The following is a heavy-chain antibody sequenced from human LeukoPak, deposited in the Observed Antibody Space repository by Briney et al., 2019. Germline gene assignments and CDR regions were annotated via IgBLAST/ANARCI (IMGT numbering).Heavy chain of an antibody. CDR3: ARLVDSSGYYDGTFDY. D-gene: IGHD3-22*01. V-gene: IGHV4-39*01. J-gene: IGHJ4*02. Sequence: PSETLSLTCTVSGGSISSSSYYWVWIRQPPWKGLEWIGSIYYSGSTYHNPSLKSRVTISVDTSKNQFSLKLSSVTAADTAVYYCARLVDSSGYYDGTFDYWGQGTLVTVSS. CDR2: IYYSGST. CDR1: GGSISSSSYY.